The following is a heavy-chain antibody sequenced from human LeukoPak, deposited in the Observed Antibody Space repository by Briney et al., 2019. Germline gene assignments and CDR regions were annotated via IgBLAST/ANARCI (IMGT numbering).Heavy chain of an antibody. Sequence: SETLSLTCTVSGGSISSSSYYWGWIRQPPGKGLEWIGSIYYSGSTYYNPSLKSRVTISVDTSKNQFSLKLSSVTAADTAVYYCAIQTSGELPFDYWGQGTLVTVSS. J-gene: IGHJ4*02. D-gene: IGHD1-7*01. CDR3: AIQTSGELPFDY. CDR1: GGSISSSSYY. V-gene: IGHV4-39*01. CDR2: IYYSGST.